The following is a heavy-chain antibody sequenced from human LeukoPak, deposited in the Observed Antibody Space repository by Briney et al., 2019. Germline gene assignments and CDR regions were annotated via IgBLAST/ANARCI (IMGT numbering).Heavy chain of an antibody. CDR2: IKEDGSVK. V-gene: IGHV3-7*05. D-gene: IGHD2-8*01. Sequence: GGSLRLSCVASGFSFSTSWMSWVRQAPGKGLEWLANIKEDGSVKNHVGSVKGRFTISRDNSENTLYLQMNSLRAEDTAVYYCGRGTSGGATLDYWGQGTLVTVSS. CDR1: GFSFSTSW. J-gene: IGHJ4*02. CDR3: GRGTSGGATLDY.